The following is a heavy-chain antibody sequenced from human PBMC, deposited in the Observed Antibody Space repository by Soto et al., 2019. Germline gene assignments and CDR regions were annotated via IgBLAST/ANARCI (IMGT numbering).Heavy chain of an antibody. CDR1: GYTFTSYG. V-gene: IGHV1-18*01. Sequence: ASVKVSCKASGYTFTSYGISWVRQAPGQGLEWMGWISPYNGNTNYAQKLQGRVTMTTDTSTSTAYMELRSLRSDDTAVYYCARFRRGDCSGGSCRDGFDIWGQGTMVTVSS. CDR3: ARFRRGDCSGGSCRDGFDI. CDR2: ISPYNGNT. D-gene: IGHD2-15*01. J-gene: IGHJ3*02.